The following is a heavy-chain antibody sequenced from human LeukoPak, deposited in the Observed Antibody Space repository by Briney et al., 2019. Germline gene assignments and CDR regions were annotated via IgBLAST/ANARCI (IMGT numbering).Heavy chain of an antibody. CDR2: ISYSGAT. D-gene: IGHD3/OR15-3a*01. CDR1: GVSFSSFQ. V-gene: IGHV4-59*12. J-gene: IGHJ4*03. CDR3: VRVRTGTSCYDY. Sequence: PSETLSLTCTVSGVSFSSFQWSWIRQSPVKGLEWIGYISYSGATSYCPSLTSRVAISLDTAKNQFSLKLTSVTAADTAVYYCVRVRTGTSCYDYWGQGTRVTVSS.